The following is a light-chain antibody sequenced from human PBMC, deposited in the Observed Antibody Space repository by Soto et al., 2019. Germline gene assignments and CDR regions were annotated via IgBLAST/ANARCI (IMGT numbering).Light chain of an antibody. CDR2: INSDGNH. CDR3: QSFDINVLALI. Sequence: QLVLTQSPSASASLGASVKLTCTLSSGHSSYAIAWHQQQPEKGPRFLMKINSDGNHNKGDGIPDRFSGSSSGAARYLTISSLQSEDEADYYCQSFDINVLALIFGVGTKLTVL. J-gene: IGLJ2*01. V-gene: IGLV4-69*01. CDR1: SGHSSYA.